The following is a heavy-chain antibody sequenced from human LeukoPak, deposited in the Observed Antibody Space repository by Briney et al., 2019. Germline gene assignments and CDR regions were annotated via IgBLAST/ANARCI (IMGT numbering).Heavy chain of an antibody. D-gene: IGHD3-22*01. J-gene: IGHJ5*02. CDR2: IVVGSGNT. CDR1: GFTFTSSA. Sequence: SVKVSCKASGFTFTSSAMQWVRQARGQRLEWIGWIVVGSGNTNYAQKLQGRVTMTTDTSASTACMELRSLRSDDTAVYYCARGKRSRITMIVVVITNWFDPWGQGTLVTVSS. CDR3: ARGKRSRITMIVVVITNWFDP. V-gene: IGHV1-58*02.